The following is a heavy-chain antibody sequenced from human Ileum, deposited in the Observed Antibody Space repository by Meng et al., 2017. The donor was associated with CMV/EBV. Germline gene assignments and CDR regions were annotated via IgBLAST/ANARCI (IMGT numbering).Heavy chain of an antibody. J-gene: IGHJ4*02. Sequence: GESLKISCAASGFTFSTYAMSWVRQAPGKGLEWVSAITGNGDTTFYTESVKGRFTISSDNSKSTLYLQMTSLRAEDAALYYCTRGGRLVDSWGQGTLVTVSS. V-gene: IGHV3-23*01. CDR1: GFTFSTYA. CDR3: TRGGRLVDS. D-gene: IGHD6-19*01. CDR2: ITGNGDTT.